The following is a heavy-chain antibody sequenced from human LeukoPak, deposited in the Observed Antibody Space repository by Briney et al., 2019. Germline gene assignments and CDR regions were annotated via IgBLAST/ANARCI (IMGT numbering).Heavy chain of an antibody. D-gene: IGHD3-16*01. CDR1: GFTFNSYS. V-gene: IGHV3-21*01. J-gene: IGHJ6*03. CDR3: ARFGGVLFPYMDV. CDR2: TSRSSSHI. Sequence: GGSLRLSCAASGFTFNSYSMSWVRQAPGKGLEWVSSTSRSSSHIYYADSVKGRFTISRDNAKNSVFLQMNSLRAEDTAVYYCARFGGVLFPYMDVWGKGTTVTVSS.